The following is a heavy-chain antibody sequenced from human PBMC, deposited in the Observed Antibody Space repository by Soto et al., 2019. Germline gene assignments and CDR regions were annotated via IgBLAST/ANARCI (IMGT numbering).Heavy chain of an antibody. CDR1: GFTFSSYS. D-gene: IGHD6-19*01. V-gene: IGHV3-21*01. CDR2: ISSSSSYI. J-gene: IGHJ4*02. Sequence: GGSLRLSCAASGFTFSSYSMNWVRQAPGKGLEWVSSISSSSSYIYYADSVKGRFTISRDNAKNPLYLQMNSLRAEDTAVYYCARDSSGCFDYWGQGTLVTVSS. CDR3: ARDSSGCFDY.